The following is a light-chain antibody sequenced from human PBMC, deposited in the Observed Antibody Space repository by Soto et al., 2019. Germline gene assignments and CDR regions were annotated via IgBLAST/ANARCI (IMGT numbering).Light chain of an antibody. CDR1: QSMNDW. CDR2: KSS. CDR3: HQYYSNST. J-gene: IGKJ1*01. Sequence: DIQMTQSPSTLSASVGDRVTITCRASQSMNDWLSWYQQNPGKAPKLLIYKSSNLQSGVPTRFSGSGSGTEFTLTISSLQPDDFETYYCHQYYSNSTFGQGTKVEVK. V-gene: IGKV1-5*03.